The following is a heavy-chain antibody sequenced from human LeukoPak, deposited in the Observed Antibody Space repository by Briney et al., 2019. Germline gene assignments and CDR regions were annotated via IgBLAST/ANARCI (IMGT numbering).Heavy chain of an antibody. CDR2: IYSDNT. J-gene: IGHJ4*02. D-gene: IGHD1-26*01. Sequence: PGGSLRLSCTVSGFTFSSNSMSWVRQAPGKGLEWVSFIYSDNTHYSDSVKGRFTISRDNSKNTLYLQMNSLRAEDTAVYYCARRAGAYSRPYDYWGQGTLVTVSS. CDR3: ARRAGAYSRPYDY. CDR1: GFTFSSNS. V-gene: IGHV3-53*01.